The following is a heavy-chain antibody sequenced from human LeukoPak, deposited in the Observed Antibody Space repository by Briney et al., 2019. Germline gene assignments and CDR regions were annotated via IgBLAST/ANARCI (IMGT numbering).Heavy chain of an antibody. CDR2: INDGDGNT. Sequence: ASVKVSCKTSGYSFTSQDMHWVRRAPGQSLEWMGYINDGDGNTKYSQEFQGRVTITRDTSASIVYMELSSLRSEDMAFYYCARERGEFGGSYFLDYWGQGTLVTVSS. D-gene: IGHD1-26*01. V-gene: IGHV1-3*03. CDR1: GYSFTSQD. J-gene: IGHJ4*01. CDR3: ARERGEFGGSYFLDY.